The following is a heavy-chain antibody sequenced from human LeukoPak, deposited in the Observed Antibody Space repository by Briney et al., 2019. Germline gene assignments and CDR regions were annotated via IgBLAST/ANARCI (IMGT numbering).Heavy chain of an antibody. D-gene: IGHD2-15*01. CDR2: YCGGNT. J-gene: IGHJ6*03. CDR1: VFTVCNIY. V-gene: IGHV3-53*01. CDR3: TRDHETLTYCTGGSCYYYYYMDV. Sequence: PGASLRLSSAASVFTVCNIYMSCVPQAPREGLEWVSVYCGGNTDYADSVKGRFTVSRDNSKNTLYLQKNSLRAEDTAVYYCTRDHETLTYCTGGSCYYYYYMDVWGKGTTVTVSS.